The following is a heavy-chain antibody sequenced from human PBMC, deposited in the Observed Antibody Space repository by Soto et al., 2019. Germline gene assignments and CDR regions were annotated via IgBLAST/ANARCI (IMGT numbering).Heavy chain of an antibody. CDR3: AKQRKVTTAVGPMSFDA. V-gene: IGHV5-51*01. CDR2: IYPGDSDV. CDR1: CYHLRHYY. Sequence: PGGALRTPWHAPCYHLRHYYIARVRQKPGRGREWVGLIYPGDSDVRYSPSVQGQVTISVDRSTDTAYLQCNSLRASDRGTYYWAKQRKVTTAVGPMSFDAWGQGTLVTVYS. J-gene: IGHJ4*02. D-gene: IGHD3-3*01.